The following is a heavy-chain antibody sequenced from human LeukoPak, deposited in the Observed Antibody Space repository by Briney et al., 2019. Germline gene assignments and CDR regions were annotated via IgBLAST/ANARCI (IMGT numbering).Heavy chain of an antibody. V-gene: IGHV3-48*02. Sequence: PGGSLRLSCAASGFTFSSYSMNWVRQAPGKGLEWVSYISSSSTIYYADSVKGRFTISRDNAKNSLYLQMNSLRDEDTAIYYCTRVGYIDEGIDYWGQGTLVTVSS. D-gene: IGHD5-24*01. CDR3: TRVGYIDEGIDY. CDR1: GFTFSSYS. CDR2: ISSSSTI. J-gene: IGHJ4*02.